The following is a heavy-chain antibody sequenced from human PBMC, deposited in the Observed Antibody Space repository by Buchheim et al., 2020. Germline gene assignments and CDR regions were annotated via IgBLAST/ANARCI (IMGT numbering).Heavy chain of an antibody. Sequence: QVQLQQWGAGLLKPSETLSLTCAVYGGSFSGYYWSWIRQPPGKGLEWIGEINHSGSTNYNPSLKSRVTISVDTSKNQFSLKLSSVTAADTAVYYCARGSSSRITQSGYFDYWGQGTL. V-gene: IGHV4-34*01. CDR3: ARGSSSRITQSGYFDY. CDR1: GGSFSGYY. D-gene: IGHD1-14*01. J-gene: IGHJ4*02. CDR2: INHSGST.